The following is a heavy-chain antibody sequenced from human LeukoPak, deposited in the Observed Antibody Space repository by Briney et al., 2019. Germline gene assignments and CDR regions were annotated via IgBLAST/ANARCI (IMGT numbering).Heavy chain of an antibody. V-gene: IGHV3-23*01. D-gene: IGHD3-3*01. CDR3: AKEGRFLEWLLLRTHFDY. Sequence: GGSLRLSCAASGFTFSSYAMSWVRQAPGKGLEWVSAISGSGGSTYYADSVKGRFTISRDNSKNTLYLQMNSLRAEDTAVYYCAKEGRFLEWLLLRTHFDYWGQGTLVTVSS. CDR1: GFTFSSYA. J-gene: IGHJ4*02. CDR2: ISGSGGST.